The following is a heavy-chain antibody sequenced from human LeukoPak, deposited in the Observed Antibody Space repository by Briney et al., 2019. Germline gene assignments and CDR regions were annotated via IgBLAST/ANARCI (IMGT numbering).Heavy chain of an antibody. CDR1: GFTFSRYA. CDR3: ARERTGFDY. CDR2: ISYDGSNK. V-gene: IGHV3-30-3*01. J-gene: IGHJ4*02. D-gene: IGHD3/OR15-3a*01. Sequence: GRSLRLSCAASGFTFSRYAMHWVRQAPGKGQEWVAVISYDGSNKYYADSVKGRFTISRDNSKNTLYLQMNSLRAEDTAVYYCARERTGFDYWGQGTLVTVSS.